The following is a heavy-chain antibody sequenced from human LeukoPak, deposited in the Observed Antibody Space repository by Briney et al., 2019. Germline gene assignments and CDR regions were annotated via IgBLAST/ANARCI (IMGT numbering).Heavy chain of an antibody. J-gene: IGHJ1*01. CDR1: GFTFNSYS. Sequence: GGSLRLSCAASGFTFNSYSMNWVRQAPGKGLEWISYISSTGSPIYYADSVKGRFTMSRDSAKNSLYLQMNSLRADDTAVYYCARCDFGYYSRYFQHWGQGTLVTVSS. V-gene: IGHV3-48*04. CDR2: ISSTGSPI. D-gene: IGHD3-22*01. CDR3: ARCDFGYYSRYFQH.